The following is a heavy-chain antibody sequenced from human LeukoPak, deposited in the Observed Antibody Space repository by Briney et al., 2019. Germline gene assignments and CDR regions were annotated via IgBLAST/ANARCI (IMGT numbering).Heavy chain of an antibody. Sequence: GGSLRLSCAASGFTFSSYAMSWVSHAPGKGLEWVSAISGSGGSTHYADSVKGRFTISRDNSKNTLYLQMNSLRADDTAVYYCAKGRAKATVTTGDHWGQGTLATVSS. J-gene: IGHJ4*02. CDR3: AKGRAKATVTTGDH. D-gene: IGHD4-17*01. V-gene: IGHV3-23*01. CDR1: GFTFSSYA. CDR2: ISGSGGST.